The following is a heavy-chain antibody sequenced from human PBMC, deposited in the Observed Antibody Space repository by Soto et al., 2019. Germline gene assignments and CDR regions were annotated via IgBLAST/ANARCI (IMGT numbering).Heavy chain of an antibody. Sequence: QVQLQESGPGLVKPSETLSVTCTVSGSPISDHYWSWFRQAPGQGLEWVGYIYYTGTTTYNPSLKSLVTITRDTSKSQFSLILRSVTAADTAVYYCGRLGDYYKAFDYWGHGTLCTVSS. D-gene: IGHD3-22*01. J-gene: IGHJ4*01. V-gene: IGHV4-59*08. CDR2: IYYTGTT. CDR1: GSPISDHY. CDR3: GRLGDYYKAFDY.